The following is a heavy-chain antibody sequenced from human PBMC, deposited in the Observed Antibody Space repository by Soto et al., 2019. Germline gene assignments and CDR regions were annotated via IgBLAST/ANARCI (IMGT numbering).Heavy chain of an antibody. D-gene: IGHD3-3*01. CDR2: ISTYSCDT. V-gene: IGHV1-18*01. CDR3: ARHHGTTTSVNWVDT. Sequence: QVHLVQSGVEVKTPGASVKVSCQSSGYTFFTYNISWVRQAPGQGFEWMRWISTYSCDTKYAQKFQGRVTMTTDTATTTAYVEQRSLRSHDTAVYYCARHHGTTTSVNWVDTWGQGTLVSVSS. J-gene: IGHJ5*02. CDR1: GYTFFTYN.